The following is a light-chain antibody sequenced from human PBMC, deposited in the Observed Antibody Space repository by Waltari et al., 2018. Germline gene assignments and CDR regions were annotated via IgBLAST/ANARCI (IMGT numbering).Light chain of an antibody. Sequence: QSALTQPASVSGSPGQSITISCTGTSSDVGSYNLVSWYQQHPGKAPQLMIFEVTKRPSGVSYRFSGSKSGNTASLTISGLQAEDEADYYCCSYAGSHYVFGTGTKVTVL. CDR1: SSDVGSYNL. V-gene: IGLV2-23*02. CDR3: CSYAGSHYV. J-gene: IGLJ1*01. CDR2: EVT.